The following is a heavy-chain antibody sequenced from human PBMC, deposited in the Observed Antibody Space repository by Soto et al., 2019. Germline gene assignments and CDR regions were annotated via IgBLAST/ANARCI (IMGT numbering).Heavy chain of an antibody. Sequence: PGESLKISCKGSGYSFTSYWISWVRQMPGKGLEWMGRIDPSDSYTNYSPSFQGHVTISRDNSRTTVYLQMNSLRDEDTAMYYCARDDILVIPGGSYNYGMDVWGHGTTVTVSS. D-gene: IGHD2-2*01. CDR1: GYSFTSYW. J-gene: IGHJ6*02. V-gene: IGHV5-10-1*01. CDR3: ARDDILVIPGGSYNYGMDV. CDR2: IDPSDSYT.